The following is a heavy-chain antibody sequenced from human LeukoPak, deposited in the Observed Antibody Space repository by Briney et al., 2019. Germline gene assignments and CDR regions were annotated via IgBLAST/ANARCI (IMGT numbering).Heavy chain of an antibody. V-gene: IGHV3-23*01. D-gene: IGHD5-24*01. CDR3: ARDGYNLLTTSDDAFDI. J-gene: IGHJ3*02. CDR1: GFTFSSYG. Sequence: GGTLRLSCAASGFTFSSYGMSWVRQAPGKGLEWVSAISGSGGSTYYADSVKGRFTISRDNSKNTLYLQMNSLRAEDTAVYYCARDGYNLLTTSDDAFDIWGQGTMVTVSS. CDR2: ISGSGGST.